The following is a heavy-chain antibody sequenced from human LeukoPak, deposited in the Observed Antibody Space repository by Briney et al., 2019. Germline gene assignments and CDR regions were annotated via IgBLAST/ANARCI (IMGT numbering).Heavy chain of an antibody. Sequence: RPSQTLSLTCTVSGGSISSGSYYWNWIRQPAGKGLEWIGRIYTSGSTNYNPSLKSRVTISVDTSKNQFSLKLSSVTAADTAVYYCAGGGGYNPYYWGQGTLVTVSS. D-gene: IGHD5-24*01. CDR2: IYTSGST. CDR1: GGSISSGSYY. J-gene: IGHJ4*02. CDR3: AGGGGYNPYY. V-gene: IGHV4-61*02.